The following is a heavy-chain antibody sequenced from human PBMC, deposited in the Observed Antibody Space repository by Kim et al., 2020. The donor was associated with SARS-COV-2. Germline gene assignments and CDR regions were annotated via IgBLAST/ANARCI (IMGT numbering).Heavy chain of an antibody. J-gene: IGHJ5*02. CDR2: IYYSGTT. Sequence: SETLSLTCTVSGGSISSSSYYWGWIRQPPGKGLEWIGSIYYSGTTYYNPSLKSRVTISVDTSKNQFSLKLSSVTAADTAVYSCARQGGLYDLLTGYYIGWFDPWGQGTLVTVSS. CDR1: GGSISSSSYY. CDR3: ARQGGLYDLLTGYYIGWFDP. V-gene: IGHV4-39*01. D-gene: IGHD3-9*01.